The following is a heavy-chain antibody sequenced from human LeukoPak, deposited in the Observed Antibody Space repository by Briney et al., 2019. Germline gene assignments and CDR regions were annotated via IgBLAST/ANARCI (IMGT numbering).Heavy chain of an antibody. Sequence: GGSLRLSCAASGFSFGSYAMNWVRQAPGKGLEWVSAISGSGGSTYYADSVKGRFTISRDNAKNSLYLQMNSLRAEDTAVYYCARAYDILTGSDLYFDYWGQGTLVTVSS. J-gene: IGHJ4*02. D-gene: IGHD3-9*01. CDR3: ARAYDILTGSDLYFDY. CDR2: ISGSGGST. CDR1: GFSFGSYA. V-gene: IGHV3-21*01.